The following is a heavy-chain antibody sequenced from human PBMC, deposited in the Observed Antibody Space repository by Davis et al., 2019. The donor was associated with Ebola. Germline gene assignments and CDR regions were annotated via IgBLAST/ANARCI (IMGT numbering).Heavy chain of an antibody. D-gene: IGHD6-13*01. CDR3: AGIAATGSY. CDR2: ISHRGST. V-gene: IGHV4-34*01. CDR1: GGSFSDFY. J-gene: IGHJ4*02. Sequence: ESLKISCAVYGGSFSDFYWTWIRQPPGKGLEWIGEISHRGSTNYNPSLKSRVIISVDTSKNQFSLKLTSVTAADTAVYSCAGIAATGSYWGQGALVTVSS.